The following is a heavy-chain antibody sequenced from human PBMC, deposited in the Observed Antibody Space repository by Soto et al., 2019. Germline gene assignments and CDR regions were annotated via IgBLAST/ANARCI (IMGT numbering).Heavy chain of an antibody. CDR1: GFTFDDYA. V-gene: IGHV3-9*01. CDR2: ISWNSGSI. Sequence: EVQLVESGGGLVQPGRSLRLSCAASGFTFDDYAMHWVRKAPGKGLEWVSGISWNSGSIDYADSVKGRFTISRDNAKNSLYLQMNSLRAEDTALYYCAKDKSYYYYGMDVWGQGTTVTVSS. CDR3: AKDKSYYYYGMDV. J-gene: IGHJ6*02.